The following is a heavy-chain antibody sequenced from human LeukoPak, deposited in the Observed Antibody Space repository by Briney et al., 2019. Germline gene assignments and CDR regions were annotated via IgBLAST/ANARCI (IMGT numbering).Heavy chain of an antibody. CDR3: ARVGDYGDYNNWFDP. CDR1: GYTFTGYY. J-gene: IGHJ5*02. CDR2: VNPNTGGS. D-gene: IGHD4-17*01. V-gene: IGHV1-2*02. Sequence: ASVKVSCKASGYTFTGYYMHWVRQAPGQGLEWMGWVNPNTGGSNYAQKFQGRVTITADKSTSTAYMELSSLRSEDTAVYYCARVGDYGDYNNWFDPWGQGTLVTVSS.